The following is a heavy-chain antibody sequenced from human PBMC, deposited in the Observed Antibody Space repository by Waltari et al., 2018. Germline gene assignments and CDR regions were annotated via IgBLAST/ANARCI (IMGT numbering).Heavy chain of an antibody. CDR1: GGSFSGYY. J-gene: IGHJ6*03. D-gene: IGHD2-2*01. CDR2: INHSGSA. CDR3: ARERCSSTSCYSLYFYSYMDV. V-gene: IGHV4-34*01. Sequence: QVQLQQWGAGLLKPSETLSLSCAVYGGSFSGYYWRWVRQPPGKGLEWIGEINHSGSANYNPSLKSRVTISVDTSKDQVSLQLTSVTAADTAVYYCARERCSSTSCYSLYFYSYMDVWGEGTTVTVSS.